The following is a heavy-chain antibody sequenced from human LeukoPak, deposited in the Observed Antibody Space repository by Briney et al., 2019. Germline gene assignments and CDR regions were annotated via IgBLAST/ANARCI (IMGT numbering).Heavy chain of an antibody. CDR2: ISSNGGST. CDR1: GFIFSNYA. D-gene: IGHD5-24*01. J-gene: IGHJ4*02. CDR3: ARGGWLQPLPFDY. Sequence: PGGSLRLSCAASGFIFSNYAIHWVRQAPGRGLEYVSGISSNGGSTYYANSVKGRFTISRDNSKNTLFLQMSSLRSEDMAVYYCARGGWLQPLPFDYWGQGTLVTVSS. V-gene: IGHV3-64*01.